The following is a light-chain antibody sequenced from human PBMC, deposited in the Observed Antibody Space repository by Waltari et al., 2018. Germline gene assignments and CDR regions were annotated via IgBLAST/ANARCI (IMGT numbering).Light chain of an antibody. V-gene: IGKV2-28*01. CDR2: LAS. J-gene: IGKJ5*01. Sequence: DIVMTQSPLSLPVTPGEPASISCRSSQSLLHSNGYNYLDWYVKKPGQSPQLLIYLASNRDSGVPDRFIGSGSGTDFTLKISRVEAEDVGIYYCMQGLQIPDTFGQGTRLEIK. CDR3: MQGLQIPDT. CDR1: QSLLHSNGYNY.